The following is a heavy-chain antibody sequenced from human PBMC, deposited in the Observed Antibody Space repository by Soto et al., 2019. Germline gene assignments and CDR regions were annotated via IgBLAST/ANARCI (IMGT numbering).Heavy chain of an antibody. V-gene: IGHV3-33*01. CDR2: IWYDGSNK. CDR1: GFTFSSYG. Sequence: TGGSLRLSCAASGFTFSSYGMHWVRQAPGKGLEWVAVIWYDGSNKYYADSVKGRFTISRDNSKNTLYLQMNSLRAEDTAVYYCARVRYYYDSSGYPDYWGQGTLVTVS. CDR3: ARVRYYYDSSGYPDY. J-gene: IGHJ4*02. D-gene: IGHD3-22*01.